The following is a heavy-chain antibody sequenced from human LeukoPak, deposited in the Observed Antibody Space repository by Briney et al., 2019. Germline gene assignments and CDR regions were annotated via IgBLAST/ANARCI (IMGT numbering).Heavy chain of an antibody. J-gene: IGHJ4*02. CDR2: IKQDGSEN. D-gene: IGHD6-13*01. V-gene: IGHV3-7*01. CDR3: ARDPGIAAAGTVGYFDS. Sequence: GGSLRLSCAASGFTFSSYWMSWVRQAPGKGLEWVANIKQDGSENYYVDSVKGRFTISRDNDKNSLFLQMNSLRADDTAVYYCARDPGIAAAGTVGYFDSWGQGILVTVSS. CDR1: GFTFSSYW.